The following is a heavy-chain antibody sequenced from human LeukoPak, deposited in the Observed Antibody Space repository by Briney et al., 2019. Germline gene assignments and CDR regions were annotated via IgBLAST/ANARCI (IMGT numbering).Heavy chain of an antibody. Sequence: QTGGSLRLSCAASSFTFSNAWMNWVRQAPGKGLEWVASINHNGNVNYYVDSVKGRFTISRDNAKNSLYLQMSNLRAEDTAVYFCARGGGLDVWGQGATVTVSS. CDR2: INHNGNVN. V-gene: IGHV3-7*03. J-gene: IGHJ6*02. CDR1: SFTFSNAW. D-gene: IGHD3-16*01. CDR3: ARGGGLDV.